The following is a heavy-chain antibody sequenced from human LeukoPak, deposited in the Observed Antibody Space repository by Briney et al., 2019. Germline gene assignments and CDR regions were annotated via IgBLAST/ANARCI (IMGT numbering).Heavy chain of an antibody. V-gene: IGHV1-46*01. CDR2: INLSDGST. Sequence: GASVKVSCKASGNTFTGNHMHWVRQAPGQGLEWMGIINLSDGSTNYAQKFQDRVTMTRDTPTSTVYVELSSLRSDDAALNYCARGDKYSFGPGDWGQGTLVTVSS. J-gene: IGHJ4*02. CDR3: ARGDKYSFGPGD. D-gene: IGHD3-3*01. CDR1: GNTFTGNH.